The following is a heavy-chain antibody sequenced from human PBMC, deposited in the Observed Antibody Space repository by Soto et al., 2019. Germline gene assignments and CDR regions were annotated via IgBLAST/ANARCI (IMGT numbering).Heavy chain of an antibody. CDR2: IHGDGDYS. CDR3: AKNRGAGDYTNWSFAV. V-gene: IGHV3-23*01. J-gene: IGHJ2*01. CDR1: GFMFSCCA. D-gene: IGHD2-2*02. Sequence: EVQLLYYGGGLVQPGGSLRLSCAASGFMFSCCAMSWVRQAPGKGLEWVSTIHGDGDYSHYTDSVEGRFTISRDNSKNTLYLQMDSLRADDTATYYCAKNRGAGDYTNWSFAVWGRGTLVAVSS.